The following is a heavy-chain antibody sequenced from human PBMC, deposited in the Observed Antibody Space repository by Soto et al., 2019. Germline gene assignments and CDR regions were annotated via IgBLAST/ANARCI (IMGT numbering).Heavy chain of an antibody. V-gene: IGHV1-2*02. CDR1: GYSFTGHY. J-gene: IGHJ6*02. Sequence: QVQHVQSGAEVKKPGDSVKVSCKASGYSFTGHYMHWVRRAPGRSPEWMGWVNLNTGGTDYAQEFQGSVTMTTATSIRTVYLEVTGLKFDDTAIYYCARDPSSFLGRVYGMDVWGQGTAVTVSS. CDR3: ARDPSSFLGRVYGMDV. CDR2: VNLNTGGT.